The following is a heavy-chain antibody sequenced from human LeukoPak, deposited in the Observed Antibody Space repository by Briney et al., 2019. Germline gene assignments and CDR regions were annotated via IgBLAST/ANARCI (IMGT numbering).Heavy chain of an antibody. CDR3: SRAGGYSYAFLPYY. CDR1: GFTFISYA. V-gene: IGHV3-30-3*01. Sequence: GRSLRPSCAASGFTFISYAMDWVRQAPGKGLEWVTVISYDGSNKYYADSVKGRFTISRDNSKNTLYLQMNSLRAEDTAVYYCSRAGGYSYAFLPYYWGQGTLVTVSS. D-gene: IGHD5-18*01. CDR2: ISYDGSNK. J-gene: IGHJ4*02.